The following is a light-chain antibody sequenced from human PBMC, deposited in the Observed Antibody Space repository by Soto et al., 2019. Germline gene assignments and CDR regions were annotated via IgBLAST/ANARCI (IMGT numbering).Light chain of an antibody. CDR3: SSYTSSNFWV. J-gene: IGLJ3*02. CDR1: SSDVGGYNY. Sequence: QSVLTQPASVSGSPGQSITISCTGTSSDVGGYNYVSWYQQHPGKAPKLMIYEVSNRPSGVSNRFSDSKSGNTASLTISGLQAEDEADYYCSSYTSSNFWVFGEGTKVTVL. CDR2: EVS. V-gene: IGLV2-14*01.